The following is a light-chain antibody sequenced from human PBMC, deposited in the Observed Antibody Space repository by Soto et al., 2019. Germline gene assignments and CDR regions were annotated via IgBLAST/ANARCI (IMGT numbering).Light chain of an antibody. CDR2: GAS. J-gene: IGKJ2*01. CDR1: QSVRSSY. Sequence: EIVLTQSPGTLSLSPGERVTLSCRASQSVRSSYLDWYQQKPGQAHSLLIYGASSRDTGISDRFSGSGSGTDFTLTIRRLEPEDFAVYCCQQYGSSPYTFGQGTKLEI. CDR3: QQYGSSPYT. V-gene: IGKV3-20*01.